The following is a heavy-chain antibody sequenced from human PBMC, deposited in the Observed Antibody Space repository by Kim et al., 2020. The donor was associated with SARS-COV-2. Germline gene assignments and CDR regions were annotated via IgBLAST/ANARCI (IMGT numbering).Heavy chain of an antibody. D-gene: IGHD1-26*01. CDR3: AKVQWEPIYGMDV. Sequence: GGSLRLSCAASGFTFSSHGMHWVRQAPGKGLEWVAVISYDGKNKYYADSVKGRITISRDNSKNTLHLQMNSLRGEDTAVYYCAKVQWEPIYGMDVWGQGTTVTVSS. V-gene: IGHV3-30*18. CDR1: GFTFSSHG. J-gene: IGHJ6*02. CDR2: ISYDGKNK.